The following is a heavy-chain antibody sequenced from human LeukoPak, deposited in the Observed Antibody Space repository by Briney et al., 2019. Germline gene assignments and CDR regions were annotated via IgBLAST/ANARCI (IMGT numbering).Heavy chain of an antibody. Sequence: GGSLRLPCAASGFTFSSYAMSWVRQAPGKGLEWVSAISGSGGSTYYADSVKGRFTISRDNSKNTLYLQMNSLRAEDTAVYYCAKDLDLWFGELDYWGQGTLVTVSS. V-gene: IGHV3-23*01. J-gene: IGHJ4*02. CDR1: GFTFSSYA. CDR3: AKDLDLWFGELDY. CDR2: ISGSGGST. D-gene: IGHD3-10*01.